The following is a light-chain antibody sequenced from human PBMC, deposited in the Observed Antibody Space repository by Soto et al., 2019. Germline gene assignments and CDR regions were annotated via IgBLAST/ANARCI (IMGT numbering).Light chain of an antibody. CDR3: ETWDSGLSV. Sequence: QSVLTQPPSVSAAPGQKVTISCSGSSSNIGNNYVSWYQQLPGTAPKLLIYDNNKRPSGIPDRFSGSKSGTSATLGIAGLQTGDEADYYCETWDSGLSVFGTGTKLTVL. CDR1: SSNIGNNY. J-gene: IGLJ1*01. CDR2: DNN. V-gene: IGLV1-51*01.